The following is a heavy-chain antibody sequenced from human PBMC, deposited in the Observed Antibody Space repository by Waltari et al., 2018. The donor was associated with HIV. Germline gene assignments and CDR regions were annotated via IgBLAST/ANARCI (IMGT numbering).Heavy chain of an antibody. Sequence: QVQLVQSGAEVKKPGASVKVSCKASGYTFINNDIKWVRQATGQGLVWMGWMSPNSGNAGYAPNFQGRVTMTRNTSTTTAYMELTDRRSADTAVYFCARGRGRYDFWSGYSSPGDAFDIWGQGTVVIVSS. CDR1: GYTFINND. CDR2: MSPNSGNA. J-gene: IGHJ3*02. D-gene: IGHD3-3*01. V-gene: IGHV1-8*01. CDR3: ARGRGRYDFWSGYSSPGDAFDI.